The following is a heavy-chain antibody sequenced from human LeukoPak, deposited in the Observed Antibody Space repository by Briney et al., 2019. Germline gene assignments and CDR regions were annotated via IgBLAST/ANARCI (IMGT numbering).Heavy chain of an antibody. J-gene: IGHJ4*02. CDR2: ISAYNGNT. V-gene: IGHV1-18*01. D-gene: IGHD3-9*01. CDR3: ARRGLDYDILTGYQY. CDR1: GYTFTSYG. Sequence: ASVKVSCTASGYTFTSYGISWVRQAPGQGLEWMGWISAYNGNTNYAQKLQGRVTMTTDTSTSTAYMELRSLRSDDTAVYYCARRGLDYDILTGYQYWGQGTLVTVSS.